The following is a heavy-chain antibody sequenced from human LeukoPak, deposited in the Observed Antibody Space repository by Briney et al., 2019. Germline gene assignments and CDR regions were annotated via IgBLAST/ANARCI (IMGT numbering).Heavy chain of an antibody. J-gene: IGHJ5*02. Sequence: ASVKVSCKASGFTFTSYYMHWVRQAPGQGLEWMGIINPSGSYTSYAQKFQGRVTMTRDTSTSTVYMELSSLRFDDTAVYYCARDNSVGDTAWWFDPWGQGTLVTVSS. V-gene: IGHV1-46*01. D-gene: IGHD1-26*01. CDR1: GFTFTSYY. CDR2: INPSGSYT. CDR3: ARDNSVGDTAWWFDP.